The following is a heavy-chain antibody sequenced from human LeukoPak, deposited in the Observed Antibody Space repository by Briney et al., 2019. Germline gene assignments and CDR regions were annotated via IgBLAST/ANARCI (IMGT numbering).Heavy chain of an antibody. J-gene: IGHJ5*02. V-gene: IGHV4-30-2*01. CDR3: ARGPYCSGGSCYPYGWFDP. Sequence: SETLSLTCAVSGGSLSSGGYSWSWIRQPPGTGLEWIGYIYHSGSTYYNPSLKSRVTISVDRSKNQFSLKLSSVTAADTAVYYCARGPYCSGGSCYPYGWFDPWGQGTLVTVSS. CDR2: IYHSGST. CDR1: GGSLSSGGYS. D-gene: IGHD2-15*01.